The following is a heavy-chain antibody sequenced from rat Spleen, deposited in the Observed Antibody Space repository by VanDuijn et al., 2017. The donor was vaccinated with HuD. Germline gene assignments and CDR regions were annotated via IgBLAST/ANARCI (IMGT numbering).Heavy chain of an antibody. CDR1: GFTFSNYG. V-gene: IGHV5-20*01. CDR2: ISYDGGST. CDR3: TTSDWYFDF. J-gene: IGHJ1*01. Sequence: EVELVESGGGLVQPGRSMKLSCAATGFTFSNYGMAWVRQAPKKGLEWVAYISYDGGSTYYRDSVKGRFTISRDNAKNTLYRQMDSLRSEDTATYYCTTSDWYFDFWGPGTMVTVSS.